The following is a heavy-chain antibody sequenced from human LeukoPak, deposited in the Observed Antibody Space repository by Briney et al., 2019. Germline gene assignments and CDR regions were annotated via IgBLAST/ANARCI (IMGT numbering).Heavy chain of an antibody. Sequence: GGSLRLPCAASGFTFSNYGMTWVRQAPGKGLEWVSVISDSGGSTYYADSVKGRFTISRDNSKNTLYLQMNSLRVEDTAVYYCAKDYHFWTLWGQGTLVTVSS. CDR3: AKDYHFWTL. CDR1: GFTFSNYG. V-gene: IGHV3-23*01. CDR2: ISDSGGST. J-gene: IGHJ4*02. D-gene: IGHD3-3*01.